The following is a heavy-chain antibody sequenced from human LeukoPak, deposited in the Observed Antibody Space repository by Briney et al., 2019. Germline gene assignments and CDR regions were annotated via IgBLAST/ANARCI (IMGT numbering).Heavy chain of an antibody. V-gene: IGHV4-34*01. D-gene: IGHD2-15*01. CDR1: GGSFSAYY. CDR3: ARGPPVDCSGGSCQRFDY. J-gene: IGHJ4*02. CDR2: MSHSGST. Sequence: SETLSLTCAFYGGSFSAYYWSWVRQPPGKGLEWIGEMSHSGSTTYNPSLKSRVTISVDRSKNQFSLKLSSVTAADTALYYCARGPPVDCSGGSCQRFDYWGQGTLVTVSS.